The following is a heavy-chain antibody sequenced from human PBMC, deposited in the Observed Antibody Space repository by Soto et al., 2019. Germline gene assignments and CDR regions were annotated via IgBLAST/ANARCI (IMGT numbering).Heavy chain of an antibody. J-gene: IGHJ4*02. CDR2: IIPIFGTA. CDR3: ARDPSLSARTRYFDY. CDR1: RGTFRSYA. D-gene: IGHD6-6*01. Sequence: PSGKLSCKASRGTFRSYAISWVRQAPGQGLEWRRGIIPIFGTANYAQKFQGRVTITADESTSTAYMELSSLRSEDTAVYYCARDPSLSARTRYFDYRGQGTLVPGSS. V-gene: IGHV1-69*13.